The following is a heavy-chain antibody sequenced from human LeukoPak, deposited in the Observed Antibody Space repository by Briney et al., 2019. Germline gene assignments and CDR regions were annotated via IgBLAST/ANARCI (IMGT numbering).Heavy chain of an antibody. CDR1: GGSISTGNW. Sequence: SETLSLTCAVSGGSISTGNWWTWVRQPPGKGLEWIGEIYHSGSTNYNPSLKSRVTISTDTSKNQFSLKLSSVTAADTAVYYCAREFGHHYYDTSGTYYFDYWGQGTLVTVSS. V-gene: IGHV4-4*02. CDR3: AREFGHHYYDTSGTYYFDY. J-gene: IGHJ4*02. D-gene: IGHD3-22*01. CDR2: IYHSGST.